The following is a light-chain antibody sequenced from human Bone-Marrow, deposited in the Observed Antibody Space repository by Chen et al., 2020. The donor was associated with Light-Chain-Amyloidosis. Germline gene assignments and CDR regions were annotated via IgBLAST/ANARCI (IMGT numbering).Light chain of an antibody. J-gene: IGLJ2*01. CDR2: SDN. CDR1: TSNIGTYT. Sequence: QSVLTPPPSTSGTPRQRVTTPCSGSTSNIGTYTVNWYRQVPGTAPRLIIQSDNQRPSGVPDRFSGSKSGTSASLAISWLQSEDEADYYCAAWDDSLNGVVFGGGTKLTVL. CDR3: AAWDDSLNGVV. V-gene: IGLV1-44*01.